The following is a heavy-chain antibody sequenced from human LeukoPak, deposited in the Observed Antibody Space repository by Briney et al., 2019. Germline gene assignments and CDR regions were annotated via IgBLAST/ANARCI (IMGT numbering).Heavy chain of an antibody. CDR3: ARGRGRRYMDV. V-gene: IGHV4-34*01. J-gene: IGHJ6*03. CDR2: INHSGST. CDR1: GGSFSGYY. Sequence: SETLSLTCAVYGGSFSGYYWSWIRQPPGKGLEWIGEINHSGSTNYNPSLKSRVTISVDTSKNQFSLKLSSVTAADTAVYYCARGRGRRYMDVWGKGTTVTVSS.